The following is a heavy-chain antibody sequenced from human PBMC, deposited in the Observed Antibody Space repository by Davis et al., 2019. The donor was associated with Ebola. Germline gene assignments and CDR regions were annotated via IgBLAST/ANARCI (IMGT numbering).Heavy chain of an antibody. J-gene: IGHJ4*02. D-gene: IGHD3-9*01. CDR3: AGNYDILTGTPFDY. CDR1: GFTFGSSA. CDR2: IRGSGA. Sequence: PGGSLRLSCAASGFTFGSSAMSWVRQAPGKGLEWVSSIRGSGAYYADSVKGRFTISRDNSKNTLYLQMNSLRAEDTAVYYCAGNYDILTGTPFDYWGQGTLVTVSS. V-gene: IGHV3-23*01.